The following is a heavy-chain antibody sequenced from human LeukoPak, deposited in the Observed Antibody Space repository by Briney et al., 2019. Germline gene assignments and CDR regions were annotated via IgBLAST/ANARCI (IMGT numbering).Heavy chain of an antibody. CDR2: INPNSGGT. CDR3: ATTGRMYGSGIRCSKFYS. D-gene: IGHD6-19*01. CDR1: ALTFSGYY. J-gene: IGHJ4*02. V-gene: IGHV1-2*02. Sequence: ASVKVSCKASALTFSGYYIQWVRQPPGQGLEWVGWINPNSGGTTYSHKFQGRVTIIRDNSSNTVYMDLTRLRSDDTAVYYCATTGRMYGSGIRCSKFYSWGQGTLVTVSS.